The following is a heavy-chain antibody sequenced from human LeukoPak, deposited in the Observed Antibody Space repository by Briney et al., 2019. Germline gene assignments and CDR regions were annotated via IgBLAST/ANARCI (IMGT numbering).Heavy chain of an antibody. J-gene: IGHJ6*03. D-gene: IGHD3-16*01. CDR3: ARRYLGFYYYYMDV. Sequence: SETLSLTCTVSGGSISSYYWSWIRQPPGKGLEWIGYIYYSGSTNYNPSLKSRVTISVDTSKNQFSLKLSSVTAADTAVYYCARRYLGFYYYYMDVWGKGTTVTVSS. V-gene: IGHV4-59*12. CDR1: GGSISSYY. CDR2: IYYSGST.